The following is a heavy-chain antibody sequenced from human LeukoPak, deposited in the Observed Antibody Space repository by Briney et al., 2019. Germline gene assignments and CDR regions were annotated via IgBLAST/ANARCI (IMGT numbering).Heavy chain of an antibody. J-gene: IGHJ4*02. Sequence: SGGSLRLSCAASGFTFSSYSMNWVRQAPGKGLEWVSYISSSESPLYYADSVRGRFTVSRDNAKNSLYLQMDSLRADDTAVYYCARGGCSGDTCPLDYWGQGTLVTVSS. CDR2: ISSSESPL. V-gene: IGHV3-48*01. CDR3: ARGGCSGDTCPLDY. CDR1: GFTFSSYS. D-gene: IGHD2-15*01.